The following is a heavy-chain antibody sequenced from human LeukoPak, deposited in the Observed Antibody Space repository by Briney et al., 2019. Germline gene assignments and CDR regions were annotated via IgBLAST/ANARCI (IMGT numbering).Heavy chain of an antibody. J-gene: IGHJ4*02. CDR1: GFTFDDYA. CDR2: IRWNSGSI. CDR3: AKTYDSSGYYFSPGSYFDY. V-gene: IGHV3-9*01. D-gene: IGHD3-22*01. Sequence: GRSLRLSCAASGFTFDDYAMHWVRQAPGKGLEWVSGIRWNSGSIGYADSVKGRFTISRDNAKNSLYLQMNSLRAEDTALYYCAKTYDSSGYYFSPGSYFDYWGQGTLVTVSS.